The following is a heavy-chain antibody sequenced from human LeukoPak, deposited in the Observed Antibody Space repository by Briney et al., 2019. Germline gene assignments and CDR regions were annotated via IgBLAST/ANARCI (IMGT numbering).Heavy chain of an antibody. CDR2: IYTSGST. J-gene: IGHJ5*02. V-gene: IGHV4-4*07. Sequence: SETLSLTCTVPGGSISSYYWSWIRQPAGKGLDWIGRIYTSGSTNYNPSLKSRVTMSVDTSKNQFSLKLSSVTAADTAVYYCAREEEGTNWNEVWWFDPWGQGTLVTVSS. D-gene: IGHD1-20*01. CDR1: GGSISSYY. CDR3: AREEEGTNWNEVWWFDP.